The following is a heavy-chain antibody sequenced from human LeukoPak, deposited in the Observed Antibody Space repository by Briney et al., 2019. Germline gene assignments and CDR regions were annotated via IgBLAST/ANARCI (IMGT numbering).Heavy chain of an antibody. V-gene: IGHV4-59*02. J-gene: IGHJ4*02. CDR2: IYYSGNT. Sequence: PSETLSLTCSVSGDSVSSYYWSWIRQPPGKGLEYIGYIYYSGNTNSNPSLKSRVTISVDTSKNQFPLKLSSVTAADTAVYYCASLVDCSGGSCYSFDYWGQGTLVTVSS. CDR1: GDSVSSYY. D-gene: IGHD2-15*01. CDR3: ASLVDCSGGSCYSFDY.